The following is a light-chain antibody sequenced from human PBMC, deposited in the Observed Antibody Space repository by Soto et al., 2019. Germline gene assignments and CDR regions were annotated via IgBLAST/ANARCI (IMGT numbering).Light chain of an antibody. CDR3: NSYTSSSTVI. CDR2: DVS. CDR1: SSDVGGYNY. V-gene: IGLV2-14*01. J-gene: IGLJ2*01. Sequence: QSALTQPASVSGSPGQSITISCTGTSSDVGGYNYVSWYQQHPGKAPKLMIYDVSILPSGISNRFSGSKSGNTASLTISGLQAEDEGDYYCNSYTSSSTVIFGGGTKVTVL.